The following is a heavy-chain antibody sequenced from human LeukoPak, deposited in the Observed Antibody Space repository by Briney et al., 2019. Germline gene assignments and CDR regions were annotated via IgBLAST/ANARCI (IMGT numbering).Heavy chain of an antibody. CDR1: GGSISSYY. J-gene: IGHJ6*02. CDR2: IYYSGST. D-gene: IGHD5-12*01. V-gene: IGHV4-59*01. CDR3: ARDPRGIVATEPSEYYYYGMDV. Sequence: SETLSLTCTVSGGSISSYYWSWIRQPPGKGLEWIGYIYYSGSTNYNPSLKSRVTISVDTSKNQFSLKLSSVTAADTAVYYCARDPRGIVATEPSEYYYYGMDVWGQGTTVTVSS.